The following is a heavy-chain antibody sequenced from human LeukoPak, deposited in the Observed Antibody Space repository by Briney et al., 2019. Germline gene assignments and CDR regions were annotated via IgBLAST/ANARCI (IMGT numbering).Heavy chain of an antibody. CDR1: GYSFTSHY. Sequence: ASVKVSCKASGYSFTSHYMHWVRQAPGQGLEWMGLINPSGSSTLYAQKFQGGVTMTRDMSTTTDYMELSSLRSEDTAVYYCARDNSVGDIAWWFDPWGQGTLVTVSS. J-gene: IGHJ5*02. D-gene: IGHD3-16*02. CDR3: ARDNSVGDIAWWFDP. V-gene: IGHV1-46*01. CDR2: INPSGSST.